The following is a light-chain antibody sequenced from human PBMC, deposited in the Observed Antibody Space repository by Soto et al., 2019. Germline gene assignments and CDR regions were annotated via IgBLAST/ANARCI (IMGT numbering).Light chain of an antibody. V-gene: IGKV1-27*01. Sequence: DIQMTQSPSSLSASVGDRVTLTCRASQAISSNLAWYQQKAGQVPNLLIYAASTWSSGVPSRFSGSGSGTEFSLTISSLQAEDVAAYYCQQYNSSPLTFGGGTKVEIK. J-gene: IGKJ4*01. CDR1: QAISSN. CDR2: AAS. CDR3: QQYNSSPLT.